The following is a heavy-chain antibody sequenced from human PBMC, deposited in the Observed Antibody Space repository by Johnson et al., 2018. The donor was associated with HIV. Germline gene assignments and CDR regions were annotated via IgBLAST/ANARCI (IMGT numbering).Heavy chain of an antibody. J-gene: IGHJ5*01. D-gene: IGHD2-21*02. Sequence: QVQLVESGGGVVQPGRSLRLSCAASGFTFSSYAMHWVRQAPGKGLEWVAVISYDGSNKYYADSVKGRFTISRDNSKNTLYLQMNSLKSEDTAVYYCTAPVVVTLSGGSLVCGGPCVALRDS. CDR2: ISYDGSNK. V-gene: IGHV3-30-3*01. CDR1: GFTFSSYA. CDR3: TAPVVVTLSGGSLVCGGPCVALRDS.